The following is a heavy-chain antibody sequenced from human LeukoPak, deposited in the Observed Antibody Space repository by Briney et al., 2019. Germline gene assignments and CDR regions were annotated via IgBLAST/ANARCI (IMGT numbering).Heavy chain of an antibody. Sequence: PGGSLRLSCAASGFTFSSYSMNWVRQAPGKGLEWVSYISRSGGTIYYADSVKGRFTISRDNGKNSLYLQMNSLRDEDTAVYYCVRGDGWFGELLNFDNWGQGTLVTVSS. J-gene: IGHJ4*02. CDR1: GFTFSSYS. D-gene: IGHD3-10*01. CDR2: ISRSGGTI. CDR3: VRGDGWFGELLNFDN. V-gene: IGHV3-48*02.